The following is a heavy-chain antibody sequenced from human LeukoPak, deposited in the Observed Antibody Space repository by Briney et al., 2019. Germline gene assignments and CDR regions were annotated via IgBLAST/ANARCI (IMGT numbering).Heavy chain of an antibody. D-gene: IGHD3-22*01. V-gene: IGHV1-69*04. Sequence: GSSVKVSCKASGGTFSSYAISWLRHAPGQGLEWMGRIIPILGIANYAQKFQGRVTITADKSTSTAYMELSSLRSEDTAVYYCARNLPYYYDSSGDSGDYWGQGTLVTVSS. CDR2: IIPILGIA. CDR1: GGTFSSYA. J-gene: IGHJ4*02. CDR3: ARNLPYYYDSSGDSGDY.